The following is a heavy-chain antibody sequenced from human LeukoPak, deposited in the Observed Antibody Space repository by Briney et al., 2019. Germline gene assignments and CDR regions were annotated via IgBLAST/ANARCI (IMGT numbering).Heavy chain of an antibody. Sequence: PGGSLRLSCAASGFTFSSYAMSWVRQAPGTGLEWVSGIDGSGGATYYADYADSMRGRFTISRDNSRKMLYLQIDSLRSEDTAVYFCATAASYGDHQIYFDNWGQGSLVTVSS. J-gene: IGHJ4*02. CDR1: GFTFSSYA. D-gene: IGHD2-21*02. CDR2: IDGSGGAT. V-gene: IGHV3-23*01. CDR3: ATAASYGDHQIYFDN.